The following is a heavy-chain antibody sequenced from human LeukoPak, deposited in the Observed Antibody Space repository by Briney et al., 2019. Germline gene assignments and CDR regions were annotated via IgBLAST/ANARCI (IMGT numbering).Heavy chain of an antibody. CDR2: ITGDCNYI. V-gene: IGHV3-21*01. J-gene: IGHJ4*02. Sequence: GGSLRLSCAASGFTFSTYSMNWVRQAPGKGLEWVSSITGDCNYIFYADSVKGRFTISRDNAQNSLFLELNSLRGEDTAVYYCARERNFYYYDYWGQGALVTVSS. D-gene: IGHD3-3*01. CDR3: ARERNFYYYDY. CDR1: GFTFSTYS.